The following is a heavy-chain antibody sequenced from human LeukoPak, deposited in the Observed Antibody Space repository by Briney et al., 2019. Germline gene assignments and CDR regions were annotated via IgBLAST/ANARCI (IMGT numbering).Heavy chain of an antibody. V-gene: IGHV1-18*01. CDR2: ISAYNGNT. D-gene: IGHD3-22*01. CDR1: GYTFTSYG. Sequence: ASVKVSCKASGYTFTSYGISWVRQAPGQGLEWMGWISAYNGNTNYAQKLRGRVTMTTDTSTSTAYMELRSLRSDDTAVYYCARDLPIDYYYDSSGSTAGFDYWGQGTLVTVSS. CDR3: ARDLPIDYYYDSSGSTAGFDY. J-gene: IGHJ4*02.